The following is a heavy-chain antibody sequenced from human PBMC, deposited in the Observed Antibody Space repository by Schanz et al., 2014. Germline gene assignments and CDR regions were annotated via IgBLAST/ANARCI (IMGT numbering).Heavy chain of an antibody. CDR1: GGSISNYY. V-gene: IGHV4-59*01. CDR2: IYYSGNT. CDR3: ARGRVVPAAPEFDY. J-gene: IGHJ4*02. Sequence: QVQLQESGPGLVKPSETLSLTCTVSGGSISNYYWSWIRQPPGKGLEWIGSIYYSGNTYYNPSLNSRVSIAVDTSKNQFSLKLSSVTAADTAVYYCARGRVVPAAPEFDYWGQGILVTVSS. D-gene: IGHD2-2*01.